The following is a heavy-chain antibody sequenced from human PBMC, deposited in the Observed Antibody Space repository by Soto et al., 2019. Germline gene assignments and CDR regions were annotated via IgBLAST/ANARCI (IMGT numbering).Heavy chain of an antibody. J-gene: IGHJ4*02. Sequence: QITLKESGPTLVIPTQTLTLTCTFSGFSLNTRGVGVGWSRQPPGKALEWEALIHWDDEKRYSQSLRNTRTITKDNSKNQVVHIMTNMDPVDTATYYCAYRPFFLGSSWNFDFYGQGILVTVSS. CDR1: GFSLNTRGVG. D-gene: IGHD6-13*01. V-gene: IGHV2-5*02. CDR3: AYRPFFLGSSWNFDF. CDR2: IHWDDEK.